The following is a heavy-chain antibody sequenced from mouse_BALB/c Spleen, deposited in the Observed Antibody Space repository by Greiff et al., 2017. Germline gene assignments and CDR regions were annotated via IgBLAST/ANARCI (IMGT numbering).Heavy chain of an antibody. D-gene: IGHD2-4*01. Sequence: EVQLLQSGGGLVQPGGSRKLSCAASGFTFSSFVMHWVRQGPEKGLEWVAYISPGSGATYYTDTVKGRFTIARDNPTNTLYLQLMSLRSEDTAVYYCAICTMIRTDAMDYWGQGTSVTVSS. CDR3: AICTMIRTDAMDY. CDR2: ISPGSGAT. CDR1: GFTFSSFV. V-gene: IGHV5-17*02. J-gene: IGHJ4*01.